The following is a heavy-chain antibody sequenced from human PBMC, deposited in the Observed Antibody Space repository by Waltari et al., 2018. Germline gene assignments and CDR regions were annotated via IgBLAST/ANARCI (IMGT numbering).Heavy chain of an antibody. CDR3: AREKQWLVPRGFDY. J-gene: IGHJ4*02. D-gene: IGHD6-19*01. CDR1: GGTFSGYA. V-gene: IGHV1-69*12. CDR2: IIPIFGTA. Sequence: QVQLVQSGAGVKKHGSSVKVPCKASGGTFSGYAISGVRQAPGQGLEWMGGIIPIFGTANYAQKFQGRVTITADESTSTAYMELSSLRSEDTAVYYCAREKQWLVPRGFDYWGQGTLVTVSS.